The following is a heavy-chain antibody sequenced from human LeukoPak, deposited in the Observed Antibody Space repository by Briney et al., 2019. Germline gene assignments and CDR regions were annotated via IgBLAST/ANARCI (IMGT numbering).Heavy chain of an antibody. J-gene: IGHJ4*02. D-gene: IGHD6-6*01. CDR2: IYYSGST. V-gene: IGHV4-39*07. Sequence: GSLRLSCAASGFTFSSYEMNWVRQPPGKGLEWIGSIYYSGSTYYNLSLKSRVTISVDTSKNQFSLKLSSVTAADTAVYYCARVSSSSEGFDYWGQGTLVTVSS. CDR3: ARVSSSSEGFDY. CDR1: GFTFSSYE.